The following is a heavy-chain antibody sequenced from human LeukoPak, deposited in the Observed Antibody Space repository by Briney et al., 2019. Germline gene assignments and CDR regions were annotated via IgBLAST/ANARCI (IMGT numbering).Heavy chain of an antibody. Sequence: PGGSLRLSCEASGLTFNNARISWVRQAPGKGLEWVGHIKRKTEGGTTGYAAPVKGRFTISRDDSKNTVYLQMNSLESEDTAVYYCTDDSSGFGNWGQGTLVTVSS. V-gene: IGHV3-15*01. CDR3: TDDSSGFGN. CDR1: GLTFNNAR. J-gene: IGHJ4*02. D-gene: IGHD3-22*01. CDR2: IKRKTEGGTT.